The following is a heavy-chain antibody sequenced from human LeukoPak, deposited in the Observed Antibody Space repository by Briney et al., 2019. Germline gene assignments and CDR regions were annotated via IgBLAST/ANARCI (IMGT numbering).Heavy chain of an antibody. J-gene: IGHJ4*02. CDR2: ISYSGRS. Sequence: SETLSLTCTVSGGSISSSTDYWGWIRQPPGKGLEWIGSISYSGRSYYNPSLKSRVTISVDRSKNQFSLKLSSVTAADTAVYYCARSPIGVVPATHDYWGQGTLVTVSS. CDR3: ARSPIGVVPATHDY. D-gene: IGHD2-2*01. CDR1: GGSISSSTDY. V-gene: IGHV4-39*07.